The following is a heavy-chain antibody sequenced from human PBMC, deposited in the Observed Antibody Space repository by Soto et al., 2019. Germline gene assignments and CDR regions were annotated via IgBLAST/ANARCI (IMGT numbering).Heavy chain of an antibody. CDR1: GFIFRSYG. J-gene: IGHJ4*02. CDR2: IWYDGSKE. D-gene: IGHD5-12*01. V-gene: IGHV3-33*01. Sequence: QVRLVESGGGVVQAGRSLRLSCATSGFIFRSYGMHWVRQAPGKGLEWVAGIWYDGSKEYYADSVKGRVTISRDNSKNTLNLQMAPLRAEDTAVYYCAREVLDIVATFDYWGQGTLVTVSS. CDR3: AREVLDIVATFDY.